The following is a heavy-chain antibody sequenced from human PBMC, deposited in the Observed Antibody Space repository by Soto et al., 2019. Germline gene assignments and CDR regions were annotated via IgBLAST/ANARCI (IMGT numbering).Heavy chain of an antibody. CDR1: GYTFTSYD. CDR3: ARGEYGVYGLYYYYYNDV. D-gene: IGHD4-17*01. CDR2: MNPNSGNT. J-gene: IGHJ6*03. Sequence: ASVKVSCKACGYTFTSYDIHRVRQATGQGLEWMGWMNPNSGNTGYAQKFQGRVTMTRNTSISTAYMELSSLRSEDTAVYYCARGEYGVYGLYYYYYNDVSVTTPRATDFS. V-gene: IGHV1-8*01.